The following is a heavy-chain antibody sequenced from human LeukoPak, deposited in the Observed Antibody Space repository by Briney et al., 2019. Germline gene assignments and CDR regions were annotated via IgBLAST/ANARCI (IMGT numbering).Heavy chain of an antibody. CDR3: ARPRGEPHSSYFDY. CDR2: IYYSGST. V-gene: IGHV4-39*01. Sequence: SETLSLTCTVSGGSISSSSYYWGWIRQPPGKGLEWIGSIYYSGSTYYNPSLKSRVTISVDTSKNQFCLKLSSVTAADTAVYYCARPRGEPHSSYFDYWGQGTLVTVSS. CDR1: GGSISSSSYY. D-gene: IGHD1-26*01. J-gene: IGHJ4*02.